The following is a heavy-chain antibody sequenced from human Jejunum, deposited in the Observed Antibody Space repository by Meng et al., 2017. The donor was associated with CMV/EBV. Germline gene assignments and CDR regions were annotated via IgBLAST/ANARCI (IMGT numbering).Heavy chain of an antibody. Sequence: VVSGFTISTYWMHWVRQVPGKGLEWVSGISGSGVNTYYADSVKGRFTISRDNSKNTLYLQMNSLRGEDTAVYYCARGRLTGYFDYWGQGTLVTVSS. CDR1: GFTISTYW. CDR2: ISGSGVNT. D-gene: IGHD2-8*01. J-gene: IGHJ4*02. CDR3: ARGRLTGYFDY. V-gene: IGHV3-23*01.